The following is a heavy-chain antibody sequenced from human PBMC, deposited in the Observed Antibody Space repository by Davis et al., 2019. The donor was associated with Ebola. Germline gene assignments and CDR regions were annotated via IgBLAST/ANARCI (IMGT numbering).Heavy chain of an antibody. CDR1: GFTFSAFA. Sequence: GESLKISCAASGFTFSAFAMNWVRQAPGKGLEWVSSVTRDDYVYLADSVKGRFTISRDNAKNSLHLQMNSLRVEDTAMYYCVSLLHWGQGARVTVSS. CDR3: VSLLH. CDR2: VTRDDYV. J-gene: IGHJ4*02. V-gene: IGHV3-21*04.